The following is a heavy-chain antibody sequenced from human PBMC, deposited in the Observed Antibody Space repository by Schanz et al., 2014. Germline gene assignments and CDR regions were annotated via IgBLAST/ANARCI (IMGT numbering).Heavy chain of an antibody. V-gene: IGHV3-23*01. CDR3: ARDGDRFYHNYYMDV. Sequence: EVQLLESGGGLVQPGESLRVSCAAYGFTFSTYAMSWVRQAPGKGLEWVSAISGSGGSTYYADSVKGRFTISRDNSKNTLYLQMNRLRAEDTAVYYCARDGDRFYHNYYMDVWGKGTTXTVSS. CDR2: ISGSGGST. J-gene: IGHJ6*03. D-gene: IGHD4-17*01. CDR1: GFTFSTYA.